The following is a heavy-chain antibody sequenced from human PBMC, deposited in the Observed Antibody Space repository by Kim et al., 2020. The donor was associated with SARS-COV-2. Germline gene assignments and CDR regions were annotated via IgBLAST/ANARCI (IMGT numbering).Heavy chain of an antibody. D-gene: IGHD1-7*01. J-gene: IGHJ6*02. Sequence: ADSVTGRFTISRDNSKNTLYLQMNSLRAEDTAVYYCARDRRWNYVAGMDVWGQGTTVTVSS. CDR3: ARDRRWNYVAGMDV. V-gene: IGHV3-53*01.